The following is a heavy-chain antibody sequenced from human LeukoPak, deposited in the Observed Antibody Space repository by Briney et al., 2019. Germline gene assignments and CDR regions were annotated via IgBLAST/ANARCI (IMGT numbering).Heavy chain of an antibody. CDR1: GFTFSSYA. CDR2: ISGSGGST. Sequence: GGSLRLSCATSGFTFSSYAMSWVRQAPGKGLKWVSAISGSGGSTYYADSVKGRFTISRDNSKNTVYLQMNSLRAEDTAVYYCAKDRPHIWFGELLPAYYFDYWGQGTLVTVSS. D-gene: IGHD3-10*01. V-gene: IGHV3-23*01. J-gene: IGHJ4*02. CDR3: AKDRPHIWFGELLPAYYFDY.